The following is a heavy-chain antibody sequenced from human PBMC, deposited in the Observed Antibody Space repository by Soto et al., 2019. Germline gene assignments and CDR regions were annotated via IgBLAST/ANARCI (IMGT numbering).Heavy chain of an antibody. Sequence: PEGSLRLSCAVSGFSFGSYAMSWVRQSPGRGLEWVSIINNSGDTSYADSVKGRFTISRDSSKNMLYVQMNGLRAEDTAVYYCAKARGPASGDFWSDYSLFDFWGQGSMVPVSS. CDR3: AKARGPASGDFWSDYSLFDF. CDR1: GFSFGSYA. CDR2: INNSGDT. D-gene: IGHD3-3*01. J-gene: IGHJ4*02. V-gene: IGHV3-23*01.